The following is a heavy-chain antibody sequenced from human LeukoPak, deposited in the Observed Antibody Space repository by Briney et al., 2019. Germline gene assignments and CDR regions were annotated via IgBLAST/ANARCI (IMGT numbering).Heavy chain of an antibody. CDR3: AREGAVPGIDP. V-gene: IGHV4-38-2*02. CDR2: ISHSGST. J-gene: IGHJ5*02. D-gene: IGHD3-16*01. Sequence: SETLSLTCAVFGYSITSGFSWGWIRQPPGKGLEWIGTISHSGSTDYKSTLESRLTISMDTSKNQFSQRLTSVTAADTAVYYCAREGAVPGIDPWGQGTLVTVSS. CDR1: GYSITSGFS.